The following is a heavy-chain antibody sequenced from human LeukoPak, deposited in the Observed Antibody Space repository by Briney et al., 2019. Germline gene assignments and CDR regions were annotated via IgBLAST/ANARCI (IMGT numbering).Heavy chain of an antibody. J-gene: IGHJ4*02. CDR3: AREEYYDFWSGYPHLDY. CDR1: GGTFSSYA. D-gene: IGHD3-3*01. Sequence: SVKISCKASGGTFSSYAISWVRQAPGQGLEWMGRIIPIFGTANYAQKFQGRVTITTDESTSTAYMELSSLRSEDTAVYYCAREEYYDFWSGYPHLDYWGQGTLVTVSS. V-gene: IGHV1-69*05. CDR2: IIPIFGTA.